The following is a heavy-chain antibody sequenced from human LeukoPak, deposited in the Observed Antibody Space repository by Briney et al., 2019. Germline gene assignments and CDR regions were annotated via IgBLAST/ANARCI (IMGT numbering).Heavy chain of an antibody. J-gene: IGHJ3*02. Sequence: SETLSLTCTVSGGSISSSSYYWGWIRQPPGKGLEWVGSIYYSGSTYYNPSLKSRVTISVDTSKNQFSLKLTSVTAADTAVYYCAREMSWADCSSTSCNDAFDIWGQGTMVTVS. CDR2: IYYSGST. CDR1: GGSISSSSYY. V-gene: IGHV4-39*07. D-gene: IGHD2-2*01. CDR3: AREMSWADCSSTSCNDAFDI.